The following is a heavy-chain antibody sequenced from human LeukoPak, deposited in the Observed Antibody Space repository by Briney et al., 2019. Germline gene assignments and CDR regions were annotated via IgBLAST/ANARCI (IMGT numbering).Heavy chain of an antibody. D-gene: IGHD2-21*01. CDR3: ARSSCGGECYSGFDF. V-gene: IGHV3-7*01. CDR2: IKHDASDN. J-gene: IGHJ4*02. Sequence: TGGSLRLSCAASGFAFSNYYMSWVRQAPGKGLEWVANIKHDASDNYYVDSVKGRFSIFRDNAQNSLFLQMNSLRVEDTAVYYCARSSCGGECYSGFDFWGQGVLVTVSS. CDR1: GFAFSNYY.